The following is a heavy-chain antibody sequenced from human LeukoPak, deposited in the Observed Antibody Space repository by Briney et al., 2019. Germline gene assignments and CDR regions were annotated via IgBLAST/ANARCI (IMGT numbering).Heavy chain of an antibody. CDR1: GGSISSSSYY. CDR2: INHSGST. V-gene: IGHV4-39*07. Sequence: PSETLSLTCTVSGGSISSSSYYWSWIRQPPGKGLEWIGEINHSGSTNYNPSLKSRVTISVDTSKNQFSLKLSSVTAADTAVYYCARFSSGYHALDAFDIWGQGTMVTVSS. CDR3: ARFSSGYHALDAFDI. D-gene: IGHD3-22*01. J-gene: IGHJ3*02.